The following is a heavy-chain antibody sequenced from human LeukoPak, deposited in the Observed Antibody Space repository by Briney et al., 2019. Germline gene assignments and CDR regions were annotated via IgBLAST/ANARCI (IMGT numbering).Heavy chain of an antibody. CDR2: IYYSGST. CDR1: GGSISSSSYY. V-gene: IGHV4-39*01. Sequence: SETLSLTCTVSGGSISSSSYYWGWIRQPPGKGLEWIGSIYYSGSTYYNPSLESRVTISVDTSKNQFSLKLSSVTAADTAVYYCARHIGCSGGSCYSHRIYYYYGMDVWGQGTTVTVSS. CDR3: ARHIGCSGGSCYSHRIYYYYGMDV. D-gene: IGHD2-15*01. J-gene: IGHJ6*02.